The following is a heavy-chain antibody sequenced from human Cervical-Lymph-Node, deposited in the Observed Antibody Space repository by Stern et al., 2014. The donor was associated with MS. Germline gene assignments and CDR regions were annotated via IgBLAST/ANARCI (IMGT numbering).Heavy chain of an antibody. CDR2: ITPIFGTS. CDR3: ARNYLPLATFDV. J-gene: IGHJ3*01. Sequence: QVQLVQSGAGVKKPGSSVKVSCKASGGTFSTYAITWVRQAPGQGLEWMGGITPIFGTSTYAQEFQGRVIITADVSTSTAYMELSSLRSEDTAVYYCARNYLPLATFDVWGQGTRVTVSS. V-gene: IGHV1-69*01. D-gene: IGHD3-10*01. CDR1: GGTFSTYA.